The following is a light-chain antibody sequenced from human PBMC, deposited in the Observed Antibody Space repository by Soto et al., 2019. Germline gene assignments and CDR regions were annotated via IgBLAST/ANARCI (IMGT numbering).Light chain of an antibody. J-gene: IGLJ3*02. CDR1: SSNIGAGYD. V-gene: IGLV1-40*01. CDR2: GNT. Sequence: QSVLTQPPSVSGAQGQRVTISCTGSSSNIGAGYDVHWYQHLPGTAPKLLIYGNTNRPSGIPDRFSGSKSGTSASLAITGLQAEDEADYYCQSYDTSLSAWVFGGGTKLTVL. CDR3: QSYDTSLSAWV.